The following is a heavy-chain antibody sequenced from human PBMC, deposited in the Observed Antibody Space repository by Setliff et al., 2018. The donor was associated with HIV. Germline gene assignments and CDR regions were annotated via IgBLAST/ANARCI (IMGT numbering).Heavy chain of an antibody. V-gene: IGHV1-46*01. D-gene: IGHD1-20*01. Sequence: ASVKVSCKASGYTFTTYGVNWVRQAPGQGLEWMGRINPSGGSTSYAQKFQGRVTMTRDTSTTTVYMELYSLRSEDTAVYHCARSDISGTGYFDSWGQGTLVTVSS. J-gene: IGHJ4*02. CDR1: GYTFTTYG. CDR2: INPSGGST. CDR3: ARSDISGTGYFDS.